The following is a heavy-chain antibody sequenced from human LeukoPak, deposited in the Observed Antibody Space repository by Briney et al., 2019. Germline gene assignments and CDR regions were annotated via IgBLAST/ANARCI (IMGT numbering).Heavy chain of an antibody. CDR1: GFTFSSYG. CDR3: AKDQTALGGYYDSGGYSF. J-gene: IGHJ4*02. V-gene: IGHV3-30*02. CDR2: IRYDGSNK. Sequence: PGGSLRLSCAASGFTFSSYGMHWVRQAPGKGLEWVAFIRYDGSNKYYADSVKGRFTISRDNSKNTLYLQMNSLRAEDTAVYYCAKDQTALGGYYDSGGYSFWGQGTLVTVSS. D-gene: IGHD3-22*01.